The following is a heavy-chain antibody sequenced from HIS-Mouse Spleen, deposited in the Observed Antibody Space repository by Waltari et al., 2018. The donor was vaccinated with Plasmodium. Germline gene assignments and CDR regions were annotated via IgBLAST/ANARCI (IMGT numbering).Heavy chain of an antibody. CDR2: INHSGIT. CDR3: ASSGSGSYYY. CDR1: GGSFSGYY. D-gene: IGHD3-10*01. J-gene: IGHJ4*02. V-gene: IGHV4-34*01. Sequence: QVQLQQWGAGLLKPSETQSLTCAVYGGSFSGYYWSWNRQPPGKGLEWIGEINHSGITNYNPSLKSRVTISVDTSKNQFSLKLSSVTAADTAVYYCASSGSGSYYYWGQGTLVTVSS.